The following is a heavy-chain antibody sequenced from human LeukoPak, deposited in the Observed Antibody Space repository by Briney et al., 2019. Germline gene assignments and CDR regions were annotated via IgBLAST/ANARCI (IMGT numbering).Heavy chain of an antibody. CDR3: ATHEVTIVTRSTFDF. CDR2: IKQDESEK. D-gene: IGHD4-11*01. CDR1: GFPFSNYW. J-gene: IGHJ4*02. Sequence: GGSLRLSCAASGFPFSNYWMSWVRQAPGKGLEWVANIKQDESEKYYVDSVKGRFFISRDNTKNSLYLQMNSLRAEDTGVYYCATHEVTIVTRSTFDFWGQGTLVTVSS. V-gene: IGHV3-7*01.